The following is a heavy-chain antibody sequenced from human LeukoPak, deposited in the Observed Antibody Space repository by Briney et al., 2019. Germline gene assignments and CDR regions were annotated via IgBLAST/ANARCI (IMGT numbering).Heavy chain of an antibody. V-gene: IGHV1-18*01. Sequence: ASVKVSCKASGYTFTSYGISWVRQAPGQGLEWMGWISAYNGNTNYAQKLQGRVTMSTDTSTSTAYMELRSLRSDDTAVYYCARQYYYDSSGYNFDYWGQGTLVTVSS. CDR2: ISAYNGNT. D-gene: IGHD3-22*01. CDR3: ARQYYYDSSGYNFDY. CDR1: GYTFTSYG. J-gene: IGHJ4*02.